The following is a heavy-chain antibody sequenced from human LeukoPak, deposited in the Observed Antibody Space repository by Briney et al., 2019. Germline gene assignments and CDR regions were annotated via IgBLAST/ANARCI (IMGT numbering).Heavy chain of an antibody. CDR2: MNPNSGNT. J-gene: IGHJ4*02. D-gene: IGHD3-10*01. V-gene: IGHV1-8*01. CDR1: GYTFTSYD. Sequence: ASVKVSCKASGYTFTSYDINWVRQATGQGLEGMGWMNPNSGNTGYAQKFQGRVTMTRNTSISTGYMELSSLRSEDTAVYYCARVAIRAVRGVIGYWGQGTLVTVSS. CDR3: ARVAIRAVRGVIGY.